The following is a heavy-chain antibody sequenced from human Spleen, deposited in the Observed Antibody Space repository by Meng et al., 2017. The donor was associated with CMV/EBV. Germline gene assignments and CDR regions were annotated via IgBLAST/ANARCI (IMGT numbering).Heavy chain of an antibody. V-gene: IGHV3-9*03. CDR1: GFTFDDYA. J-gene: IGHJ1*01. CDR2: IGWNSGFI. Sequence: GGSLRLSCAASGFTFDDYAMHWVRQAPGKGLEWVSGIGWNSGFIGYADSVKGRFTISRDNAKNSLSLQMDSLRPEDMAFYYCAKGYCSSTSCHIQHWGQGTPVTVSS. CDR3: AKGYCSSTSCHIQH. D-gene: IGHD2-2*02.